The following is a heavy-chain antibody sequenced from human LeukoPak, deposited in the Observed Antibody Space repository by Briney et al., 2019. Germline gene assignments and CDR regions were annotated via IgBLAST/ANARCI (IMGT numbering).Heavy chain of an antibody. J-gene: IGHJ4*02. V-gene: IGHV3-30*02. CDR1: GFTFSSYG. CDR3: ARTKEMASISYFDS. CDR2: IRYDGSIK. Sequence: GGSLRLSCAASGFTFSSYGMHWIRQAPGKGLEWVAFIRYDGSIKYYADSVKGRFTISRDSAKNSLYLQMNSLRAEDTAVYYCARTKEMASISYFDSWGQGTLVTVSS. D-gene: IGHD5-24*01.